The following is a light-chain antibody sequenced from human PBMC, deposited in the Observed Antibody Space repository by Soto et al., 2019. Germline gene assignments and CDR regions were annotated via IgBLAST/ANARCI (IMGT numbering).Light chain of an antibody. V-gene: IGKV1-9*01. CDR3: QQLWTYPLT. CDR2: AAS. J-gene: IGKJ4*01. CDR1: QDVSRS. Sequence: DTQLTQSPSFLSASVGDRVTITCRASQDVSRSVGWYQQKPGKAPKLLISAASTLHSGVPSRFSVSGSGTDFTLTISSLQTEDFATYYCQQLWTYPLTFGGGTKVEI.